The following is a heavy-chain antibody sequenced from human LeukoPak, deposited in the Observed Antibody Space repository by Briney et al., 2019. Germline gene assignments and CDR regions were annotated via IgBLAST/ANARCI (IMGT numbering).Heavy chain of an antibody. V-gene: IGHV5-51*01. J-gene: IGHJ4*02. CDR1: GHNFTKYW. CDR3: ARQAYCGADCFSPYKFDY. Sequence: GESLKISCKGSGHNFTKYWIGWVRQMPGKGLEWMGIIYPDDSDTRYSPSFQDQVTISADKSISTAYLQWSSLKASDTAMYYCARQAYCGADCFSPYKFDYWGQGTLVTVSS. D-gene: IGHD2-21*02. CDR2: IYPDDSDT.